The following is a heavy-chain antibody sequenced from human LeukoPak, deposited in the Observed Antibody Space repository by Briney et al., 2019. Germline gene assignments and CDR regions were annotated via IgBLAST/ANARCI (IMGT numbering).Heavy chain of an antibody. V-gene: IGHV3-23*01. Sequence: QAGGSLRLSCAASGFSFGNSDMNWFRQAPGEGPQWVANINYNGRRTYYADSVKGRFTIARDNSQSKLFLQMNGLRAEDTALYYCAKDPNWEGGYWGQGTLVTVSS. D-gene: IGHD1-26*01. CDR1: GFSFGNSD. CDR3: AKDPNWEGGY. CDR2: INYNGRRT. J-gene: IGHJ4*02.